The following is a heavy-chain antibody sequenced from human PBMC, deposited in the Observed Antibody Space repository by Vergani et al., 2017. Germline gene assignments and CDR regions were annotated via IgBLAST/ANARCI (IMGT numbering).Heavy chain of an antibody. CDR3: ARGGYCSSTSCYQYAFDI. J-gene: IGHJ3*02. CDR1: GYTFTSYD. D-gene: IGHD2-2*01. Sequence: QVQLVQSGAEVKKPGASVTVSCKASGYTFTSYDINWVRQATGQGLEWMGWMNPNSGNTGYAQKFQGRVTMTRNTSISTAYMELSSLRSEDTAVYYCARGGYCSSTSCYQYAFDIWGQGTMVTVSS. V-gene: IGHV1-8*01. CDR2: MNPNSGNT.